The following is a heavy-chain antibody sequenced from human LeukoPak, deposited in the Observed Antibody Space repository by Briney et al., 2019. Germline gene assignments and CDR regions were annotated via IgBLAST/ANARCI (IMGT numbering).Heavy chain of an antibody. V-gene: IGHV4-39*07. CDR2: IYYSGST. D-gene: IGHD3-22*01. J-gene: IGHJ4*02. Sequence: SETLSLTCTVSGGSISSSSYYWGWIRQPPGKGLEWNGSIYYSGSTYYNPSLKSRVNISVDTSKNQFSLKLSSVTAADTAVYYCARDGNYYDSSGYYSRFDYWGQGTLVTVSS. CDR3: ARDGNYYDSSGYYSRFDY. CDR1: GGSISSSSYY.